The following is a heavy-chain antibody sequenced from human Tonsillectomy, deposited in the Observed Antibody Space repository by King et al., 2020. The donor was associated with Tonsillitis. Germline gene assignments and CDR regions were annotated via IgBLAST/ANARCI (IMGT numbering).Heavy chain of an antibody. J-gene: IGHJ5*02. CDR3: ATQAMALGGWFDP. V-gene: IGHV5-51*03. D-gene: IGHD5-18*01. Sequence: VQLVQSGAEVKKPGESLKISCKGSGYSFSSYWIGWVRQMPGKGLEWMGIIYPGDSDTRYSPSFQGQVTISADKSIRTAYLQWSSLKASDTAIYYCATQAMALGGWFDPWGQGTLVTVSS. CDR1: GYSFSSYW. CDR2: IYPGDSDT.